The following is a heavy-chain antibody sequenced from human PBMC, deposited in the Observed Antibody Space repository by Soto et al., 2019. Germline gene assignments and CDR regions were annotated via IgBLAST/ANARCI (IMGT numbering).Heavy chain of an antibody. CDR2: LSMSGSTI. CDR3: ARRTRYNGYEDF. Sequence: GGSLRLSCAASGFTFSDYYMSWIRQAPGQGLEWISYLSMSGSTIYYADSVRGRFTISRDNAKDSVYLQMNSLRAEDTAVYYCARRTRYNGYEDFWGQGTLVTVSS. J-gene: IGHJ4*02. V-gene: IGHV3-11*01. CDR1: GFTFSDYY. D-gene: IGHD5-12*01.